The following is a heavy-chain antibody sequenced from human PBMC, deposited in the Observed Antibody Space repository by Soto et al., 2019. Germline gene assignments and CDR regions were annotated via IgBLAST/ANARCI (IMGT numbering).Heavy chain of an antibody. Sequence: EVQLLESGGGLVHPGGSLRLSCAASGFTFSSYAMGWVRQAPGKGLEWVSGISGSGATSYYADSVKGRFTISRDNSKNALYLQMNSLRAEDTAVYYCAKDHPTRKTWEYFDYWGQGTLVTVSS. V-gene: IGHV3-23*01. CDR1: GFTFSSYA. D-gene: IGHD1-26*01. J-gene: IGHJ4*02. CDR2: ISGSGATS. CDR3: AKDHPTRKTWEYFDY.